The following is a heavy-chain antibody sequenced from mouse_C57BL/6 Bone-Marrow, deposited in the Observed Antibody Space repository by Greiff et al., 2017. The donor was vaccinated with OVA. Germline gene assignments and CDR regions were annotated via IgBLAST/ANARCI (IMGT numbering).Heavy chain of an antibody. CDR1: GFSINSDCY. Sequence: EVQRVESGPSLVRPSQTLSLTCTVTGFSINSDCYWIWIRQFPGNKLEYIGYTFYSGITYYNPSLESRTYITRDTSKNQFSLKLSSVTTEDTATYYCARGGSSYWYFDVWGTGTTVTVSS. V-gene: IGHV3-3*01. CDR3: ARGGSSYWYFDV. J-gene: IGHJ1*03. CDR2: TFYSGIT. D-gene: IGHD1-1*01.